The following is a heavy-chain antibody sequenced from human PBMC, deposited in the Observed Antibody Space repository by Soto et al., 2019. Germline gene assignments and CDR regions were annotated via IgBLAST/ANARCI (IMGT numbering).Heavy chain of an antibody. CDR3: ARQEIPGYYYDSSGYDAFDI. CDR2: IYSSGST. CDR1: GGSLSNSD. V-gene: IGHV4-59*08. Sequence: SETLSLTCRVSGGSLSNSDWSWIRLSPGKGLEWIGYIYSSGSTNYNPSLESRVTRSVDTSKNQFSLKLSSVTAADTAVYYCARQEIPGYYYDSSGYDAFDIWGQGTMVTV. J-gene: IGHJ3*02. D-gene: IGHD3-22*01.